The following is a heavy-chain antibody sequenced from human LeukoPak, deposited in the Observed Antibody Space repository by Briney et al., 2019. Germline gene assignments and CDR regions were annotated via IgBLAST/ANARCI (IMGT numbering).Heavy chain of an antibody. CDR3: ARRVVAGTTVDF. CDR1: GGSIRSPNSY. J-gene: IGHJ4*02. V-gene: IGHV4-39*01. CDR2: IFYDGTT. D-gene: IGHD6-19*01. Sequence: SETLSLTCTDSGGSIRSPNSYWGWIRQPPGKGLEWIGSIFYDGTTYYNPSLKSRVTISVDTSKSQFSLTLRSVTAADTAVYYCARRVVAGTTVDFWGQGNLVTVSS.